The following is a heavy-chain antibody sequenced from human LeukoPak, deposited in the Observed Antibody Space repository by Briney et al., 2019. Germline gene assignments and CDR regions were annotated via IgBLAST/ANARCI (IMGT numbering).Heavy chain of an antibody. V-gene: IGHV3-53*01. CDR3: AREYYYGSGSYSDAFDI. CDR1: GFTVSSNY. Sequence: GGSLRLSCAASGFTVSSNYMSWVRQAPGKGLEWVSVIYSGGSTYYADSVKGRFTISRDNSKNTLYLQMNGLRAEDTAVYYCAREYYYGSGSYSDAFDIWGQGTMVTVSS. D-gene: IGHD3-10*01. J-gene: IGHJ3*02. CDR2: IYSGGST.